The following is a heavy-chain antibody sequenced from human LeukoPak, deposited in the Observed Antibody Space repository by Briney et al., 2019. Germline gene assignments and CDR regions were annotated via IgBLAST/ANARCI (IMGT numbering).Heavy chain of an antibody. CDR3: VRVHVDTDMVDIDY. D-gene: IGHD5-18*01. CDR1: GFTLSSYW. J-gene: IGHJ4*02. V-gene: IGHV3-74*01. Sequence: TGGSLRLSYAASGFTLSSYWMHWVRQAPGKGLVWVSRINGDGRITTYADSVKGRFTISRDTAKNTLYLQMNSLRAEDTAVYYCVRVHVDTDMVDIDYWGQGTLVTVSS. CDR2: INGDGRIT.